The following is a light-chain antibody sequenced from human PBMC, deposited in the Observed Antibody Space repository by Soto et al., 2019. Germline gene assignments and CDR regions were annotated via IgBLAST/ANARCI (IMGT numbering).Light chain of an antibody. CDR1: QTLTSNY. CDR2: GAA. Sequence: EIVLTQSPATLSLSPGERATLSCRASQTLTSNYLAWYQQKPGQAPRLLIHGAASRATGIPDRFSGSGSGTDFTLIISRLEPEDFAVYYCQQYSDSVLTFGGGTKVEIK. V-gene: IGKV3-20*01. J-gene: IGKJ4*01. CDR3: QQYSDSVLT.